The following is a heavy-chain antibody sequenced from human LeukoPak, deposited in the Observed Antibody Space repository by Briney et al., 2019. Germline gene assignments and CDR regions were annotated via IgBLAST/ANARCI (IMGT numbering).Heavy chain of an antibody. V-gene: IGHV1-18*01. D-gene: IGHD3-10*01. CDR2: ISGYNGYT. Sequence: ASVKVSCKASGSTFSRYAISWVRQAPGQGLEWMGWISGYNGYTKNAQKFQGRVTMTTDTSTSTAYMELRSLRSDDTAVYYCARGQPIRLLWVGELLSNINPFDYWGQGTLVTVSS. J-gene: IGHJ4*02. CDR3: ARGQPIRLLWVGELLSNINPFDY. CDR1: GSTFSRYA.